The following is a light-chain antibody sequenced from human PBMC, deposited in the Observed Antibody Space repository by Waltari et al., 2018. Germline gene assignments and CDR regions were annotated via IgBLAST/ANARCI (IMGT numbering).Light chain of an antibody. CDR3: QQYYSSPIS. J-gene: IGKJ5*01. CDR1: RSVLYNSNNKNY. V-gene: IGKV4-1*01. CDR2: WAS. Sequence: EIVMTQWPDSLAVSLGERAAINCKSSRSVLYNSNNKNYLAWYQQKPRQHPKLLINWASSRESGVPDRFSGSGSGTDFTLTISSLQAEDVAVYYCQQYYSSPISFGQGTRLEIK.